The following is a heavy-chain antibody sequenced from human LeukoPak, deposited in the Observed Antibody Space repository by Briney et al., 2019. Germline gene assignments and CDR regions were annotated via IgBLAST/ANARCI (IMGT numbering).Heavy chain of an antibody. CDR1: GFSFSSYA. Sequence: GGSLRFSCAASGFSFSSYAVSWVRQAPGRGLEWVSGISDGGSRTYYADSVKGRFTIYRDDSKNTLYLQMNSLRAQDTSVYYCAKVQVRIGVDYWGQGSLVTVSS. D-gene: IGHD3-10*01. CDR3: AKVQVRIGVDY. J-gene: IGHJ4*02. CDR2: ISDGGSRT. V-gene: IGHV3-23*01.